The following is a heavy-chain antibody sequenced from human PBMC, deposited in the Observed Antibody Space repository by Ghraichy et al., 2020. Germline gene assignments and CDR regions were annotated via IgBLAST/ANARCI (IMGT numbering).Heavy chain of an antibody. Sequence: GGSLRLSCAASGFTFSTYWMHWVRQAPGKGLVWVSRINSDGSDINYADSVKGRFTISRDNAKNTLYMQMNSLRAEDTAVYYCVTSGVMWEVDYWGQGILVTVSS. CDR2: INSDGSDI. D-gene: IGHD3-10*01. V-gene: IGHV3-74*01. CDR3: VTSGVMWEVDY. CDR1: GFTFSTYW. J-gene: IGHJ4*02.